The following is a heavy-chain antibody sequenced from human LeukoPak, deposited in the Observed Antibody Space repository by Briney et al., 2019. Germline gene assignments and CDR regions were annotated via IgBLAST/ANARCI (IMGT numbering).Heavy chain of an antibody. V-gene: IGHV4-38-2*02. CDR3: AREISSSPGPVYSYYYGMDV. CDR2: IPHSGST. J-gene: IGHJ6*04. Sequence: SGTPSPTCAVSGFSISSGYYWGWVRQPPGKGLGGIGRIPHSGSTYYNPSLKSRVTISVDTSKNQFSVKLSSVTAADTAVYYCAREISSSPGPVYSYYYGMDVWGKGTTVTVSS. D-gene: IGHD6-6*01. CDR1: GFSISSGYY.